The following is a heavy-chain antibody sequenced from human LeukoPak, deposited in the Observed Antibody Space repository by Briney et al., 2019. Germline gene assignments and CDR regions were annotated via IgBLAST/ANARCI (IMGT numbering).Heavy chain of an antibody. V-gene: IGHV4-39*01. CDR2: IYYSGST. CDR1: GGSISSSSYY. D-gene: IGHD2-21*02. Sequence: SETLSLTCTVSGGSISSSSYYWGWIRQPPGKGLEWIGSIYYSGSTYYNPSLKSRVTISVDTSKNQFSLKLSSVTAADTAVYYCARTYCGGDCYDDWYFDLWGRGTLVTVSS. J-gene: IGHJ2*01. CDR3: ARTYCGGDCYDDWYFDL.